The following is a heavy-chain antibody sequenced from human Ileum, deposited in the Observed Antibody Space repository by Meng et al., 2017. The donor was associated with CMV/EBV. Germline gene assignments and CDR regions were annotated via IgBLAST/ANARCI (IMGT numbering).Heavy chain of an antibody. D-gene: IGHD2/OR15-2a*01. CDR2: ISSRSRYI. CDR1: GFTCSRYR. CDR3: ARVEYKSGRGFDY. V-gene: IGHV3-21*04. J-gene: IGHJ4*02. Sequence: GFTCSRYRLPWGRHAPGKRREWLSAISSRSRYIYDEDSVTGRFTVARDNAERSLYLQMNSLRAEYTAMYYCARVEYKSGRGFDYWGQGTLVTVSS.